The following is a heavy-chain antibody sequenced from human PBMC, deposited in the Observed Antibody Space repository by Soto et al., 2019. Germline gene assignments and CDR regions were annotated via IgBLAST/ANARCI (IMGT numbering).Heavy chain of an antibody. CDR1: GFTFSSYG. CDR3: AREDLYYYDSSGSLAPNAFDI. J-gene: IGHJ3*02. CDR2: IWYDGSNK. D-gene: IGHD3-22*01. V-gene: IGHV3-33*01. Sequence: PGGSLRLSCAASGFTFSSYGMHWVRQAPGKGLEWVAVIWYDGSNKYYADSVKGRFTISRDNSKNTLYLQMNSLRAEDTAVYYCAREDLYYYDSSGSLAPNAFDIWGQGTMVTVSS.